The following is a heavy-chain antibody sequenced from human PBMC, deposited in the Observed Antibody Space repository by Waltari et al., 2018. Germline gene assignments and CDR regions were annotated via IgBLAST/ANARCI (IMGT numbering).Heavy chain of an antibody. V-gene: IGHV1-58*02. J-gene: IGHJ6*02. CDR3: AADGGYCSSGGCYSHIFGYYYYGMDV. D-gene: IGHD2-15*01. Sequence: QMQLVQSGPEVKKPGTSVKVSCKATGFTSSSSAMQWVRQARGQRPEWIGWIVVGSGNTNYAQKFQERVTITRDMSTGTAYMELSSLRSEDTAVYYCAADGGYCSSGGCYSHIFGYYYYGMDVWGQGTTVTVSS. CDR2: IVVGSGNT. CDR1: GFTSSSSA.